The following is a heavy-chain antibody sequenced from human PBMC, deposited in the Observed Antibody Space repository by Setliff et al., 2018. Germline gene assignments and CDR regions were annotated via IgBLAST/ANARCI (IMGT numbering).Heavy chain of an antibody. Sequence: GASVKVSCKASGYTLSNSILSWVRQAPGQGLEWVGWISAYNGKTYFAQKFQDRITLTTDTSTNTGYLELRGLRSDDTAVYYCLRLVRYCTKIACQATSGDEVWGRGTLVTVSS. J-gene: IGHJ4*02. V-gene: IGHV1-18*01. CDR3: LRLVRYCTKIACQATSGDEV. CDR1: GYTLSNSI. CDR2: ISAYNGKT. D-gene: IGHD2-8*01.